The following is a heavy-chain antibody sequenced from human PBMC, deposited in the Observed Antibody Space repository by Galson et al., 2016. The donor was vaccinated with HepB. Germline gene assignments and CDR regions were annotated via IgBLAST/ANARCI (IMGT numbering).Heavy chain of an antibody. Sequence: SLRLSCAASGFTFRDYPLHWVRQPPGKGLEYVSFISTDGSTTYYADSVRARFTISRDNSRNTLFLQLSSLRSEDTAVYYCVKRVYDILTGYHDYWGRGTLVTVSS. CDR1: GFTFRDYP. D-gene: IGHD3-9*01. V-gene: IGHV3-64D*06. CDR2: ISTDGSTT. J-gene: IGHJ4*02. CDR3: VKRVYDILTGYHDY.